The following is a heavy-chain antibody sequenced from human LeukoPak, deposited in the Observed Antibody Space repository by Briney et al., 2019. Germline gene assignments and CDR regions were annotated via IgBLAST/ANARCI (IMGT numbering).Heavy chain of an antibody. CDR3: ACGIAATGSDY. Sequence: SETLSLTCTVSGGSISSYYWSWIRQPPGKGLEWIGYIYYSGSTNYNPSLKSRVTISVDTSKNQFSLKLSSVTAADTAVYYCACGIAATGSDYWGQGTLVTVSS. CDR2: IYYSGST. CDR1: GGSISSYY. J-gene: IGHJ4*02. D-gene: IGHD6-13*01. V-gene: IGHV4-59*01.